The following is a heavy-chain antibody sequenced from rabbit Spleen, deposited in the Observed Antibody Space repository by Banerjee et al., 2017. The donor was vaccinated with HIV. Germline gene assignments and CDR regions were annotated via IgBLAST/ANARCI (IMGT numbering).Heavy chain of an antibody. Sequence: QSLEESGGGLVQPEGSLTLTCKASGFYFRGSHYMCWVRQAPGKGLEWIACIYAGSSGSTYYTSWAKGRFTISKTSSTTVTLQMTSLTAADTATYFCARDHVSSGGYILNLWGPGTLVTVS. CDR1: GFYFRGSHY. D-gene: IGHD1-1*01. J-gene: IGHJ4*01. V-gene: IGHV1S40*01. CDR3: ARDHVSSGGYILNL. CDR2: IYAGSSGST.